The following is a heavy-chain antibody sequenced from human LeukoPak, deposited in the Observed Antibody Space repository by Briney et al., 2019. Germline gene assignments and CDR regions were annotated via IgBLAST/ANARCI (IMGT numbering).Heavy chain of an antibody. CDR3: AKVRGSRVGAFDI. D-gene: IGHD1-26*01. J-gene: IGHJ3*02. V-gene: IGHV3-23*01. CDR1: GFTFSTYA. Sequence: PGGSLRLSCAASGFTFSTYAMTWVRQAPGKGLEWVSGISGGTGSSYYADSVKGRFTISRDNSKNTLYLQMNSLRADDTAVYYCAKVRGSRVGAFDIWGQGTMVTVSS. CDR2: ISGGTGSS.